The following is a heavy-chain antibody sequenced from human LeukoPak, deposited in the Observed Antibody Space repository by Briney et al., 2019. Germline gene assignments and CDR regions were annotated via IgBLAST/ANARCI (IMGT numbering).Heavy chain of an antibody. Sequence: PGTSLRLSCAASGFTLTGYGMHWVRQAPGKGLEWVAVIWYDGNNKYYAGSVKGRFTISRDTSKNTLYLQMNSLRGDDTAIYYCARDGLASIGLDMWGQGTVVTVSS. CDR3: ARDGLASIGLDM. CDR1: GFTLTGYG. J-gene: IGHJ3*02. V-gene: IGHV3-33*01. D-gene: IGHD6-13*01. CDR2: IWYDGNNK.